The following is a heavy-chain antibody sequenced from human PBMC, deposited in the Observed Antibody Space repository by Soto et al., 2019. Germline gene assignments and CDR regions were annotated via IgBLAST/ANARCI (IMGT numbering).Heavy chain of an antibody. CDR3: AGAAAYYQQSIGHQTLHP. Sequence: QVQLQESGPGQVEPSQTLSLICTVSGASIITDGYYWTWIRQHPGKGLEWLGYIHYSGGATYSPSRNPSLRSRIAISVDISNSLVSLQLASVTAAVTAVYYCAGAAAYYQQSIGHQTLHPGGQGTLVTVPS. V-gene: IGHV4-31*03. J-gene: IGHJ5*02. CDR2: IHYSGGATYSP. D-gene: IGHD3-10*01. CDR1: GASIITDGYY.